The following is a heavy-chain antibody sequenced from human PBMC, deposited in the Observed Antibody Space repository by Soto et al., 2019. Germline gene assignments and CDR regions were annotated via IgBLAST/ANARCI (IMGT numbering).Heavy chain of an antibody. CDR2: VYYTGST. D-gene: IGHD6-19*01. CDR3: ARSVAVPGAHIDY. CDR1: VGAISGSY. V-gene: IGHV4-59*01. Sequence: SETLSLTCTVSVGAISGSYGSWIRQSPGKGLEWLGYVYYTGSTNYSPSLRSRVSISVDTSKNEFSLRLSSVTAADTAVYFCARSVAVPGAHIDYWGQGTQVTVSS. J-gene: IGHJ4*02.